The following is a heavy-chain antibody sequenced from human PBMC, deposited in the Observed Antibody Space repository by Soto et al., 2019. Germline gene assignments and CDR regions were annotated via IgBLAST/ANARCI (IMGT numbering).Heavy chain of an antibody. CDR3: ARATSYGSGSYYKRSWFDP. D-gene: IGHD3-10*01. Sequence: SVKVSCKASGGTFSSYAISWVRQAPGQGLEWMGGIIPIFGTANYAQKFQGRVTITADKSTSTAYMELSSLRSEDTAVYYCARATSYGSGSYYKRSWFDPWGQGTLVTVSS. CDR2: IIPIFGTA. CDR1: GGTFSSYA. V-gene: IGHV1-69*06. J-gene: IGHJ5*02.